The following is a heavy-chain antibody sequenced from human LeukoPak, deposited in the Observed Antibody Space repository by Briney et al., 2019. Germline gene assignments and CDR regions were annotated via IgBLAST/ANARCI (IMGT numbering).Heavy chain of an antibody. CDR2: VAHTGST. J-gene: IGHJ3*01. CDR1: GDSVSSSHW. CDR3: ARLVVYNWTPRAFDV. D-gene: IGHD1-20*01. V-gene: IGHV4-4*01. Sequence: PSGTLSLTCAVSGDSVSSSHWWSWVRQPPGKGLEWIGEVAHTGSTKFTPSLRSRATISIDWSKNQFSLNLTSVTAADTATYCCARLVVYNWTPRAFDVWGQGTMVTVSS.